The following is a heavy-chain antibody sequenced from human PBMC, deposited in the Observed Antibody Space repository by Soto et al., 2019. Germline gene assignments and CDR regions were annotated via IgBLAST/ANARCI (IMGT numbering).Heavy chain of an antibody. CDR3: AHFNDGYSYGSPFDY. J-gene: IGHJ4*02. Sequence: QITLKESGPTLVKPTQTLTLTCTFSGFSLSTSGVGVGWIRQPPGKALEWLALIYWDDDKRYSPSLKSRLTITKDTSKNPVVLTMTNMDPVDTATYYCAHFNDGYSYGSPFDYWGQGTLVTVSS. D-gene: IGHD5-18*01. V-gene: IGHV2-5*02. CDR1: GFSLSTSGVG. CDR2: IYWDDDK.